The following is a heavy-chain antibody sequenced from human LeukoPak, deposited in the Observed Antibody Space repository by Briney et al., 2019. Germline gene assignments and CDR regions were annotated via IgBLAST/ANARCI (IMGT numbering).Heavy chain of an antibody. V-gene: IGHV1-24*01. J-gene: IGHJ1*01. CDR2: FDPEDGET. CDR3: ATDLVGATTTRGVEYFQH. D-gene: IGHD1-26*01. Sequence: VASVTVSCKVSGYTLTELSMHWMRQAPGKGLEWMGGFDPEDGETIYAQKFQGRVTMTEDTSTDTAYMELSSLRSEDTAVYYCATDLVGATTTRGVEYFQHWGQGTLVTVSS. CDR1: GYTLTELS.